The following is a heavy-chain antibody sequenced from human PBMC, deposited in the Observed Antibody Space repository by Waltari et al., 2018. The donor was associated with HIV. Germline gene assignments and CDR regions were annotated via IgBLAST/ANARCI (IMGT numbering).Heavy chain of an antibody. D-gene: IGHD6-6*01. CDR2: IYYSGGT. CDR1: GGSISSSSYY. CDR3: ARRSRIAARALHYFDY. J-gene: IGHJ4*02. Sequence: QLQLQESGPGLVKPSETLSLTCTVSGGSISSSSYYWGWIRQPPGKGLEWIGSIYYSGGTNYNPSLKSRVTISVDTSKNQFSLKLSSVTAADTAVYYCARRSRIAARALHYFDYWGQGTLVTVSS. V-gene: IGHV4-39*01.